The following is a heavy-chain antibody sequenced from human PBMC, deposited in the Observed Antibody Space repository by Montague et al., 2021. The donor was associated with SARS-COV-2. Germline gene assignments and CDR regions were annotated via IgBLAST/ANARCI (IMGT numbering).Heavy chain of an antibody. CDR2: ISTSAYTT. CDR3: TRDYRSIVGDGLDI. D-gene: IGHD3-16*02. V-gene: IGHV3-48*03. CDR1: GFTFSNYD. J-gene: IGHJ3*02. Sequence: SLRLSCAASGFTFSNYDMNWVRQAPGKGPEWISYISTSAYTTSYAGSVKGRFTISRDNGKNSLYLQMNSLRVEDTAVYYCTRDYRSIVGDGLDIWGQGTKATVFS.